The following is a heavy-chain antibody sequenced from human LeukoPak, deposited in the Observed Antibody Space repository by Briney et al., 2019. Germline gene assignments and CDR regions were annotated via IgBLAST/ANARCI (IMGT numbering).Heavy chain of an antibody. CDR1: GFTFSSYG. V-gene: IGHV3-7*01. CDR3: ARDGDYGDYLRGNWFDP. Sequence: GGSLRLSCAASGFTFSSYGMHWVRQAPGKGLEWVANIKQDGSEKFYVHSVKGRFTISRDNAKNSLYLQMNSLRAEDTAVYYCARDGDYGDYLRGNWFDPWGQGTLVTVSS. D-gene: IGHD4-17*01. J-gene: IGHJ5*02. CDR2: IKQDGSEK.